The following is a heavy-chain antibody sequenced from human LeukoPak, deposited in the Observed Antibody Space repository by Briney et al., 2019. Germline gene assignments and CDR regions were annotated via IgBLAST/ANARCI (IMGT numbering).Heavy chain of an antibody. D-gene: IGHD4-17*01. V-gene: IGHV4-39*07. CDR2: IYYSGNT. CDR3: ASATMTNGYFDL. J-gene: IGHJ2*01. Sequence: SETLSLTCTVSGGSISSSTYYWGWIRQPPGKGLEWIGSIYYSGNTYYNPSLKSRVTISVDTSKNQFSLKLSSVTAADTAVYYCASATMTNGYFDLWGRGTLVTVSS. CDR1: GGSISSSTYY.